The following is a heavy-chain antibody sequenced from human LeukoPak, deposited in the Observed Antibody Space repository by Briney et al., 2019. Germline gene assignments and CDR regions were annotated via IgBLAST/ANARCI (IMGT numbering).Heavy chain of an antibody. D-gene: IGHD4-11*01. CDR3: ARVDDYSNLYYFDY. J-gene: IGHJ4*02. CDR2: IYTSGST. V-gene: IGHV4-4*07. CDR1: GGSISSYY. Sequence: PSETLSLTCTVSGGSISSYYWSWIRQPAGKGLEWIGSIYTSGSTNYNPSLKSRVTMSVDTSKNQFSLKLSSVTAADTAVYYCARVDDYSNLYYFDYWGQGTLVTVSS.